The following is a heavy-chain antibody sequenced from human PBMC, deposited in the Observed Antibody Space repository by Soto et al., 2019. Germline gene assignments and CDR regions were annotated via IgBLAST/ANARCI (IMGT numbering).Heavy chain of an antibody. CDR3: SGGVGDAF. V-gene: IGHV3-7*04. J-gene: IGHJ4*02. CDR1: ESTVSRDW. D-gene: IGHD1-26*01. Sequence: EVHLVGSGGGLVQTGGSLRLSCAIFESTVSRDWMYWVRQAAGKGLEWVAHINQDGSEKYYVDSVKGRFTISRDNAKKSLYLQMNSLRPADTAMYYCSGGVGDAFWGQGTLVTVSS. CDR2: INQDGSEK.